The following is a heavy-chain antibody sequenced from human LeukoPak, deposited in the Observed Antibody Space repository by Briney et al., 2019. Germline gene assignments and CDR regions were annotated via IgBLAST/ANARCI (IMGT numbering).Heavy chain of an antibody. CDR3: ARSEGTTVTVFDY. Sequence: GGSLRLSCAASGFSFSSYWMHWVRQAPGKGLEWVAVIPYDGSNNYYSDSVKGRFTISRDNSKNTLYLQMNSLRPEDTAVYYCARSEGTTVTVFDYWGQGTLVTVSS. D-gene: IGHD4-17*01. V-gene: IGHV3-30-3*01. J-gene: IGHJ4*02. CDR2: IPYDGSNN. CDR1: GFSFSSYW.